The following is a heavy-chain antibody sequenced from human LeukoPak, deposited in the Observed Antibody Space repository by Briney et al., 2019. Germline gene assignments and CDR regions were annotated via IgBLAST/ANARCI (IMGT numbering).Heavy chain of an antibody. CDR3: ATGWIQRTQTHLDY. V-gene: IGHV1-24*01. J-gene: IGHJ4*02. CDR2: FDPEDGET. CDR1: GYTLTELS. D-gene: IGHD5-18*01. Sequence: ASVKVSCKVSGYTLTELSMHWVRQAPGKGLEWMGGFDPEDGETIYAQKFQGRVTMTEDTSTDTAYMELSSLRSEDTAVYYCATGWIQRTQTHLDYWGQGTLVSVSS.